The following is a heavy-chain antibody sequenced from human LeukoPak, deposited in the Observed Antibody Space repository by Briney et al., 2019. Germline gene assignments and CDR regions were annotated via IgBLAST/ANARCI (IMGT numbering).Heavy chain of an antibody. D-gene: IGHD3-3*01. CDR2: INHSGST. Sequence: SETLSLTCTVSGGSISSSSYYWGWIRQPPGKGLEWIGEINHSGSTNYNPSLKSRVTISVDTSKNQFSLKLSSVTAADTAVYYCARGISSIAIFGVVIPGPRYYFDYWGQGTLVTVSS. CDR3: ARGISSIAIFGVVIPGPRYYFDY. V-gene: IGHV4-39*07. CDR1: GGSISSSSYY. J-gene: IGHJ4*02.